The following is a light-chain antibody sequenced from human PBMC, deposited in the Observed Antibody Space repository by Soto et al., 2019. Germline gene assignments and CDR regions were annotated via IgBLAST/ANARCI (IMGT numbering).Light chain of an antibody. CDR3: AAWDDNLNGWV. J-gene: IGLJ3*02. Sequence: QSALTQPPSVSGTPGQTVSISCSGSSSNVGSNSVTWYQQLPETAPKLLMDADNRRPSGVPDRFSGSKSGTSASLVISGLQSEDEAEYHCAAWDDNLNGWVFGGGTKLTVL. V-gene: IGLV1-44*01. CDR2: ADN. CDR1: SSNVGSNS.